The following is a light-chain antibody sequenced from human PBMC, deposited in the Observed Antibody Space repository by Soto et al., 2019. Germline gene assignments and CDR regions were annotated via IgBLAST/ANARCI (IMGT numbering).Light chain of an antibody. Sequence: QSVLTQPPSASGTPGQRVTISCSGSSSNIGSNTVNWYQQLPGTAPKLLIYNNNQRPSGVPDRFSGSKSGTSASLAISGLQSEAEADYYGAAWDDSLNGLVFGTGTKVTVL. V-gene: IGLV1-44*01. CDR1: SSNIGSNT. CDR2: NNN. CDR3: AAWDDSLNGLV. J-gene: IGLJ1*01.